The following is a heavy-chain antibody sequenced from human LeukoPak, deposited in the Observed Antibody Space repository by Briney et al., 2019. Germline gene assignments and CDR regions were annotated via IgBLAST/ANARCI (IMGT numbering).Heavy chain of an antibody. CDR1: GGSFSGYY. CDR2: INHSGST. V-gene: IGHV4-34*01. Sequence: SETLSLTCAVYGGSFSGYYWSWIRQPPGKELEWIGEINHSGSTNYNPSLKSRVTISVDTSKNQFSLKLSSVTAADTAVYYCAGHVRILRFLEWLSYFDYWGQGTLVTVSS. J-gene: IGHJ4*02. CDR3: AGHVRILRFLEWLSYFDY. D-gene: IGHD3-3*01.